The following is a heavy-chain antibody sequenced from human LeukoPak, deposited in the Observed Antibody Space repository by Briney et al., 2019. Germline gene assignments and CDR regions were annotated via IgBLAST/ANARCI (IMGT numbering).Heavy chain of an antibody. D-gene: IGHD5-18*01. CDR3: ARSRRGYSYGPGDLLDNDAFDI. Sequence: GGSLRLSCAASGFTFSSYWMSWVRQAPGKGLEWVANIKQDGSEKYYVDSVKGRFTISRDNAKSSLYLQMNSLRAEDTAVYYCARSRRGYSYGPGDLLDNDAFDIWGQGTMVTVSS. CDR1: GFTFSSYW. V-gene: IGHV3-7*01. J-gene: IGHJ3*02. CDR2: IKQDGSEK.